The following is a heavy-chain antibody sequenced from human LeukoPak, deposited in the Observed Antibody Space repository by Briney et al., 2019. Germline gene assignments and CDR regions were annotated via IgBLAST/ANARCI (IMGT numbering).Heavy chain of an antibody. J-gene: IGHJ4*02. CDR1: GFTFSSYE. CDR3: AKDRVVVVPAAIPTTHTQTNPTDY. V-gene: IGHV3-23*01. D-gene: IGHD2-2*01. Sequence: PGGSLRLSCAASGFTFSSYEMSWVRQAPGKGLEWVSAISGSGGSTYYADSVKGRFTISRDNSKNTLYLQMNSLRAEDTAVYYCAKDRVVVVPAAIPTTHTQTNPTDYWGQGTLVTVSS. CDR2: ISGSGGST.